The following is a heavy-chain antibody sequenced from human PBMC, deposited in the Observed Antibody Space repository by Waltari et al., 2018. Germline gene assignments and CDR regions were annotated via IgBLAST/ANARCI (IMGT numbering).Heavy chain of an antibody. J-gene: IGHJ4*02. D-gene: IGHD3-16*01. V-gene: IGHV3-74*01. CDR3: GTLEDVAS. CDR2: VKPDGTTK. Sequence: EVQVVESGGGLVQPGESLTLPCRVTVFSFTAYWMHWVRQVPGKGLEWVSGVKPDGTTKNYADSVRGRCTISRDNARNTVHLQLNSLRVEDTAVYYCGTLEDVASWGRGALVTVSS. CDR1: VFSFTAYW.